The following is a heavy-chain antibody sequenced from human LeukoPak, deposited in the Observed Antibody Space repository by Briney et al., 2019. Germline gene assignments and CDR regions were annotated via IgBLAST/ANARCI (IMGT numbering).Heavy chain of an antibody. CDR3: ARVHWGNYYLNAFDI. V-gene: IGHV3-7*02. CDR2: IKQDGSEK. D-gene: IGHD3-10*01. J-gene: IGHJ3*02. Sequence: PGGSLRLSCAASGFTFSNYRMSWVRQAPGKGLEWVANIKQDGSEKYYVDSVKGRFTISRDNAKNSLYLQMNSLRAEDTAVHYCARVHWGNYYLNAFDIWGQGTMVTVSS. CDR1: GFTFSNYR.